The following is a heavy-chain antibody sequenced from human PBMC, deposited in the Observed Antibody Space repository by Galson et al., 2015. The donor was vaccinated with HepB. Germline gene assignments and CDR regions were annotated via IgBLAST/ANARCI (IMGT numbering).Heavy chain of an antibody. CDR3: ARDYYGSGSYSWFDP. Sequence: SLRLSCAASGFTFSSHAMHWVRQAPGKGLEWVAVISYDGSNKYYADSVKGRFTISRDNSKNTLYLQMNSLRAEDTAVYYCARDYYGSGSYSWFDPWGQGTLVTVSS. V-gene: IGHV3-30-3*01. J-gene: IGHJ5*02. CDR1: GFTFSSHA. CDR2: ISYDGSNK. D-gene: IGHD3-10*01.